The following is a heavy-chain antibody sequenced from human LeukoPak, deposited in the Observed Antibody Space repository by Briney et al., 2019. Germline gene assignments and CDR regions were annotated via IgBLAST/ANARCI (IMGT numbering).Heavy chain of an antibody. CDR3: AREPYYYDSSGYPREFDP. CDR1: GFTFSSYA. V-gene: IGHV3-23*01. D-gene: IGHD3-22*01. J-gene: IGHJ5*02. Sequence: GGSLRLSCAASGFTFSSYAMSWVRQAPGKGLEWVSAISGSGGSTYYADSVKGRFTISRDNSKNTLYLQMNSLRAEDTAVYYCAREPYYYDSSGYPREFDPWGQGTLVTVSS. CDR2: ISGSGGST.